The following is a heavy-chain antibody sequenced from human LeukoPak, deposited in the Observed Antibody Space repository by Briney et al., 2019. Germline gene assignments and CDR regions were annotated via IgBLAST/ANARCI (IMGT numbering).Heavy chain of an antibody. V-gene: IGHV3-23*01. CDR1: GFTFSSYA. Sequence: PGGSLRLSCAASGFTFSSYAMSWVRQAPGKGLEWVSAISGSGGSTYYADSVKGRFTISRDNSKNTLYLQMNSLRAEDTAVYYCAKVLRITTIVVVSDPYYYGMDVWGQGTTVTVSS. CDR2: ISGSGGST. J-gene: IGHJ6*02. CDR3: AKVLRITTIVVVSDPYYYGMDV. D-gene: IGHD3-22*01.